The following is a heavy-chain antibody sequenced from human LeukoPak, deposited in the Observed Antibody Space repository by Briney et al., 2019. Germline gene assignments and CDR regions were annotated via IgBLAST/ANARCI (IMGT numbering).Heavy chain of an antibody. CDR2: ISYDGSNK. V-gene: IGHV3-30*18. CDR1: GFTFSSYG. D-gene: IGHD4-11*01. CDR3: AKDYSSGEYYFDY. Sequence: GGSLRLSCAASGFTFSSYGMHWVRQAPGKGLEWVAVISYDGSNKYYADSVKGRFTISRGNSKNTLYLQMNSLRAEDTAVYYCAKDYSSGEYYFDYWGQGTLVTVSS. J-gene: IGHJ4*02.